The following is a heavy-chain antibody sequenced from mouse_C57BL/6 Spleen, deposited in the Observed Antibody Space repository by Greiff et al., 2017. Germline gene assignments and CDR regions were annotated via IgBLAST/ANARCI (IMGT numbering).Heavy chain of an antibody. CDR2: ISNLAYSI. CDR1: GFTFSDYG. J-gene: IGHJ4*01. D-gene: IGHD4-1*01. CDR3: ARRELGHAMDD. V-gene: IGHV5-15*01. Sequence: EVKLMESGGGLVQPGGSLKLSCAASGFTFSDYGMAWVRQAPRKGPEWVAFISNLAYSIYYADTVTGRFTISRENAKNTRYLEMSSLRSEDTAMYYCARRELGHAMDDWGQGTSVTVSS.